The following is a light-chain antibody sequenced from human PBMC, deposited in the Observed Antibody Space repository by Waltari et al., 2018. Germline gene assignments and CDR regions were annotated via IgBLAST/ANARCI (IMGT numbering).Light chain of an antibody. CDR3: SSKTTRDTRL. CDR2: DVH. V-gene: IGLV2-14*03. CDR1: SSDIVAYNA. Sequence: QSALTQPASVSGSPGQSITISCTGTSSDIVAYNAVSWYQQHPGKAPKVVIYDVHNRPSGVSNRFSGSMSGNTASLTIAGLQTEDEADYYCSSKTTRDTRLFGGGTKLTVL. J-gene: IGLJ3*02.